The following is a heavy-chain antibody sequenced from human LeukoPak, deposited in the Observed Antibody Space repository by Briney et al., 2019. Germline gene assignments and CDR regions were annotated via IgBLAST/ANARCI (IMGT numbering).Heavy chain of an antibody. CDR3: TTGGPKAPCSGYEGTS. CDR1: GLTFSNAW. J-gene: IGHJ4*02. Sequence: PGGSLRLSCAASGLTFSNAWMSWVRQAPGKGLECVRRIKSKTDGGTTDYAAPVKGRFTISRDDSKNTLYLQMNSLKTVDTPVYYCTTGGPKAPCSGYEGTSGGQGTLVTVSS. V-gene: IGHV3-15*01. D-gene: IGHD5-12*01. CDR2: IKSKTDGGTT.